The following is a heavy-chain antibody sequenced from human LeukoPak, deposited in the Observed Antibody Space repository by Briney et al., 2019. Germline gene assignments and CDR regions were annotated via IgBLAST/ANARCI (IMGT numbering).Heavy chain of an antibody. D-gene: IGHD3-22*01. Sequence: GGSLRLSCAASGFTFSSYSLNWVRQAPGKGLEWVSSISSSSSHIYYADSVKGRFTISRDNAKNSLFLQMSSLRAEDTAVSYCARIADFVPVNRVYYDSSGYYLAFDIWGQGTMVTVSS. CDR3: ARIADFVPVNRVYYDSSGYYLAFDI. V-gene: IGHV3-21*01. CDR1: GFTFSSYS. CDR2: ISSSSSHI. J-gene: IGHJ3*02.